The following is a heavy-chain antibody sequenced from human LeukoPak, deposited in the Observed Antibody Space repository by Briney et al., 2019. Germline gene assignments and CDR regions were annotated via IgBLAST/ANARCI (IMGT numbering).Heavy chain of an antibody. CDR1: GFTSSSYS. J-gene: IGHJ4*02. V-gene: IGHV3-21*04. CDR3: AKDREVRGVIDY. D-gene: IGHD3-10*01. Sequence: GGSLRLSCAASGFTSSSYSMNWVRQAPGKGLEWVSSISSSSSYIYYADSVKGRFTISRDNAKNTLYLQMNSLRAEDTAVYYCAKDREVRGVIDYWGQGTLVTVSS. CDR2: ISSSSSYI.